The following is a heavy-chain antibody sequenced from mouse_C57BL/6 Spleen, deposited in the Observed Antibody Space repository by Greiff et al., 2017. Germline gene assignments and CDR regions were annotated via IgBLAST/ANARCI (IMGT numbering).Heavy chain of an antibody. Sequence: QVQLQQSGAELVMPGASVKLSCKASGYTFTSYWMHWVKQRPGQGLEWIGEIDPSDSYTNYNQKFKGKSTLTVDKSSSTAYMQLSSLTSEDSAVYYCARPSNWALDDWGKGTTRTVSS. D-gene: IGHD4-1*01. CDR1: GYTFTSYW. V-gene: IGHV1-69*01. J-gene: IGHJ2*01. CDR2: IDPSDSYT. CDR3: ARPSNWALDD.